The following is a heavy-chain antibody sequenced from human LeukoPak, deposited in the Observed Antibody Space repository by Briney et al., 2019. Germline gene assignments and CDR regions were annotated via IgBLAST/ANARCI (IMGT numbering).Heavy chain of an antibody. Sequence: ASVKVSCKASGYTFTGYCMHWVRQAPGQGLEWMGWINPNSGGTNYAQKFQGRVTMTRDTSISTAYMELSRLRSDDTAVYYCARWGHMTTVTSVVTAINGLDYWGQGTLVTVSS. V-gene: IGHV1-2*02. D-gene: IGHD2-21*02. CDR2: INPNSGGT. CDR1: GYTFTGYC. CDR3: ARWGHMTTVTSVVTAINGLDY. J-gene: IGHJ4*02.